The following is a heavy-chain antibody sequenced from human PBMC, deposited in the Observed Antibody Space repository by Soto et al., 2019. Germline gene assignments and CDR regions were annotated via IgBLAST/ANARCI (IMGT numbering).Heavy chain of an antibody. CDR2: ISPSGGST. CDR3: ARPHRDFQVSDAFDI. D-gene: IGHD3-10*01. V-gene: IGHV1-46*01. J-gene: IGHJ3*02. Sequence: GDSVRGSCKGSGYTFTSYYMQWLRQAPGQGLEWMGIISPSGGSTNYAQKFQGRVTMTRDTSTSTLYMELSSLRSADTAVYYCARPHRDFQVSDAFDIWGQVPLLTLSS. CDR1: GYTFTSYY.